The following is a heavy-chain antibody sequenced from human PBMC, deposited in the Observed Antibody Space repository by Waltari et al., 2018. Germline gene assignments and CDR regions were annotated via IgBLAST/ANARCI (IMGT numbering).Heavy chain of an antibody. J-gene: IGHJ4*02. CDR2: ISYDGSNK. CDR3: ASLSYGDYVPFDY. CDR1: GFTFSSYA. Sequence: QVQLVESGGGVVQPGRSLRLSCAASGFTFSSYAMHWVRQAPGKGLEWVAVISYDGSNKDYADSVKGRFTIARDNSKNTLYLQMNSLRAEDTAVYYCASLSYGDYVPFDYWGQGTLVTVSS. D-gene: IGHD4-17*01. V-gene: IGHV3-30-3*01.